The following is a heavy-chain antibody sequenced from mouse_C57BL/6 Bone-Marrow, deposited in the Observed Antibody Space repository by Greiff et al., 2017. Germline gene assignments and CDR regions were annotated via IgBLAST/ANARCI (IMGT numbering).Heavy chain of an antibody. J-gene: IGHJ2*01. CDR3: ARSGYWRY. CDR2: INPNNGGT. Sequence: EVQLQQSGPELVKPGASVKISCKASGYTFTDYYMNWVKQSHGKSLEWIGDINPNNGGTSYNQKFKGKATLTVDKSSSTAYMELRSLTSEDSAVYYCARSGYWRYWGQGTTLTVSS. CDR1: GYTFTDYY. V-gene: IGHV1-26*01. D-gene: IGHD2-3*01.